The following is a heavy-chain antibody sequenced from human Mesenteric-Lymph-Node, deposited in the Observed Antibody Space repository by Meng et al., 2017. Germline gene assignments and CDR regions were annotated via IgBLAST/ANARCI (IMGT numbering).Heavy chain of an antibody. D-gene: IGHD3-3*01. Sequence: VEVGTSGAEVKKPGSSVKVSCKASGGTFSSYAISWVRQAPGQGLEWMGGIIPIFGTANYAQKFQGRVTITADESTSTAYMELSSLRSEDTAVYYCARDGSWSGYNWFDPWGQGTLVTVSS. V-gene: IGHV1-69*01. CDR1: GGTFSSYA. J-gene: IGHJ5*02. CDR3: ARDGSWSGYNWFDP. CDR2: IIPIFGTA.